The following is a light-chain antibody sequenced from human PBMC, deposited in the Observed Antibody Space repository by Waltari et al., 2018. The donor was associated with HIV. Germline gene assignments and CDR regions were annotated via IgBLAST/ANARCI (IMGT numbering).Light chain of an antibody. Sequence: DIQMTQSPSYLSASVGDRVTITCRASPSISSYLNWYQQKPGKAPKLLIYAASSLQSGVPSRFSGSGSGTDFTLTISSLQPKDFATYYCQQSYSTPRTFDPGTKVEIK. J-gene: IGKJ1*01. CDR3: QQSYSTPRT. V-gene: IGKV1-39*01. CDR1: PSISSY. CDR2: AAS.